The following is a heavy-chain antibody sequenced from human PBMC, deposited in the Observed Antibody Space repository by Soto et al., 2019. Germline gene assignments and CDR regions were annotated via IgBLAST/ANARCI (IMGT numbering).Heavy chain of an antibody. Sequence: EVQLLESGGDWVQPGGSLRLSCAVSGFTFSSYAMGWVRQAPGKGLEWVSSISGSGSSTYYADSVKGRFTISRDNFKNTLYMEMNSLRAEDTAVYYCAKLGDIVVMVAPYFDYWGQGALVTVSS. CDR3: AKLGDIVVMVAPYFDY. CDR2: ISGSGSST. CDR1: GFTFSSYA. J-gene: IGHJ4*02. V-gene: IGHV3-23*01. D-gene: IGHD2-15*01.